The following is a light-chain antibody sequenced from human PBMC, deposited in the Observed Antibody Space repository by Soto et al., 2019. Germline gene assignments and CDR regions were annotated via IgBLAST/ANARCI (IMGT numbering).Light chain of an antibody. Sequence: DSVMTQAPDSLAVSLGERATINCNSSQSVLHSSNNKNYLAWYKKKTGQPHKLLIYWASTRESAVPDRFSGSGSWTYFTLTISSLQAEDVAVYDCQQYYSTPQAFGQGTKVEIK. CDR2: WAS. V-gene: IGKV4-1*01. J-gene: IGKJ1*01. CDR1: QSVLHSSNNKNY. CDR3: QQYYSTPQA.